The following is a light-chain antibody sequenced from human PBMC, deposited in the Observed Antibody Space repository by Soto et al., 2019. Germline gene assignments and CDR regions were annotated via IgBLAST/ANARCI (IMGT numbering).Light chain of an antibody. CDR3: SSFTNSGTVV. Sequence: QSVLTQPASVSGSPGQSITISCTGTSSDIGGSDFVSWYQQHPGKAPKLVMSEVNNRPSGVSSRFSGSKSGNTASLTISGLQAEDEAYYYCSSFTNSGTVVFGGGTKLTVL. V-gene: IGLV2-14*01. CDR1: SSDIGGSDF. J-gene: IGLJ2*01. CDR2: EVN.